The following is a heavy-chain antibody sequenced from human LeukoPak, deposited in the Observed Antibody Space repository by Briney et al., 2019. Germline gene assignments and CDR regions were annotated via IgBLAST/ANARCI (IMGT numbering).Heavy chain of an antibody. CDR1: GFTFSSYS. D-gene: IGHD6-13*01. CDR2: ISSSSSTI. J-gene: IGHJ6*02. CDR3: ARGSSSWHGGMDV. V-gene: IGHV3-48*01. Sequence: PSETLSLSCAASGFTFSSYSMNWVRQAPGKGLEWVSYISSSSSTIYYADSVKGRFTISRDNAKNSLYLQMNSLRAEDTAVYYCARGSSSWHGGMDVWGQGTTVTVSS.